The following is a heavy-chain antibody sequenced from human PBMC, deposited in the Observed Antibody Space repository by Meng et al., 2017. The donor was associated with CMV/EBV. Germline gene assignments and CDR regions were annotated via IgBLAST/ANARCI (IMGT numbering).Heavy chain of an antibody. CDR1: GFTFDDYA. D-gene: IGHD3-3*01. CDR2: ISWNSGSI. Sequence: GGSLRLSCAASGFTFDDYAMHWVRQAPGKGLEWVSGISWNSGSIGYADSVKGRFTISRDNAKNTLYLQMNSLRAEDTAVYYCAKVKFWSGPLDVWGQGTTVTVSS. V-gene: IGHV3-9*01. J-gene: IGHJ6*02. CDR3: AKVKFWSGPLDV.